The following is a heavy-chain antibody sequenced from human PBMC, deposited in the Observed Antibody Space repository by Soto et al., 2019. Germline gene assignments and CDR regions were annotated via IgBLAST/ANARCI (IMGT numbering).Heavy chain of an antibody. D-gene: IGHD4-17*01. V-gene: IGHV3-23*01. Sequence: EVQLLESGGNLVQPGGSLRLSCAASGFTIRNYAMSGVRQAPGAGLEWVSGISDSGARTYYAESVKGRFTISRDNSKDTLVLQMNSLRAEDTALYYCAKDPNGDYVGAFDIWGRGTMVTVSS. CDR3: AKDPNGDYVGAFDI. CDR1: GFTIRNYA. CDR2: ISDSGART. J-gene: IGHJ3*02.